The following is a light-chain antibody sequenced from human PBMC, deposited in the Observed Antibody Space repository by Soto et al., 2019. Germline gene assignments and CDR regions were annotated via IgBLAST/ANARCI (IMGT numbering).Light chain of an antibody. CDR1: QTLDSY. CDR2: AAS. Sequence: DIQLTQSPPSLSATVGERFPITCRARQTLDSYLNWFKQKPGMAPKLLIYAASKLQSGVPSRFRGSGAGTDFTLNIDTLQPDDFASYDCQQTRSGITFGQGTRPEI. CDR3: QQTRSGIT. V-gene: IGKV1-39*01. J-gene: IGKJ5*01.